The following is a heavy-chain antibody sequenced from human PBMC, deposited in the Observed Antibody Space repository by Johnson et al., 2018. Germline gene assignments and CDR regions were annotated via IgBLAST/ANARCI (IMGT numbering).Heavy chain of an antibody. J-gene: IGHJ3*02. CDR2: IYYSGST. V-gene: IGHV4-59*01. CDR1: GGSISSYY. Sequence: QVQLQESGPGLVKPSETLSLTCTVSGGSISSYYWSWIRQPPGKGLEWIGYIYYSGSTNYNPSLKSRVTISVDTSKNQFSLKLSSVTAADTAVYYCARARYDAFDIGGQGTMVTVSS. CDR3: ARARYDAFDI.